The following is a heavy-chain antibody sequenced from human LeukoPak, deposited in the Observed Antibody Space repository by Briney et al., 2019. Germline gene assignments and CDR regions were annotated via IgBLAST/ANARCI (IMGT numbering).Heavy chain of an antibody. D-gene: IGHD2-2*01. CDR1: GFTFSSYA. CDR2: ISYDGSNK. Sequence: GRSLRLSCAASGFTFSSYAMHWVRQAPGKGLEWVAVISYDGSNKYYADSVKGRFTISRDNSKNTLYLQMNSLRAEDTAVYYCARDLQYQLPYDYWGQGTLVTVSS. J-gene: IGHJ4*02. V-gene: IGHV3-30-3*01. CDR3: ARDLQYQLPYDY.